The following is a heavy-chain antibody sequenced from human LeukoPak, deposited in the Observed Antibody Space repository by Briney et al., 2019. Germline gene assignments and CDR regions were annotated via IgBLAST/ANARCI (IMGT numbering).Heavy chain of an antibody. CDR1: GFTFSDYS. J-gene: IGHJ4*02. D-gene: IGHD2/OR15-2a*01. Sequence: AGGSLRLSCAASGFTFSDYSMNWVRQAPGKGLEWVSYISSSRSTIYYADSVKGRFTISRDNSKNTLYLQMNSLRAEDTAVYYCAKDFKAEYTIDYWGQGTLVTVSS. CDR3: AKDFKAEYTIDY. CDR2: ISSSRSTI. V-gene: IGHV3-48*01.